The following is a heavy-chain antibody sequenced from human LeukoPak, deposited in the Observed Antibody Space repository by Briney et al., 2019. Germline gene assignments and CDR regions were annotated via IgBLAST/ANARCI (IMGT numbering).Heavy chain of an antibody. D-gene: IGHD3-10*01. V-gene: IGHV3-23*01. CDR2: ISGGVGTT. CDR1: GFTFSNYA. CDR3: AKGRWVRGEYYMDV. Sequence: GGTLRLSCAASGFTFSNYAMSWVRQAPGKGLEWVSGISGGVGTTYYVDSVKGRFTISRDNSKNTLFLQMNSLRAEDTAVYYCAKGRWVRGEYYMDVWGKGTTVTISS. J-gene: IGHJ6*03.